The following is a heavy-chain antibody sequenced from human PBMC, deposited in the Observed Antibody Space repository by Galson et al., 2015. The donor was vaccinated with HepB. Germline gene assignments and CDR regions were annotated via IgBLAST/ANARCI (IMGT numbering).Heavy chain of an antibody. D-gene: IGHD2-21*02. J-gene: IGHJ5*02. V-gene: IGHV1-69*04. CDR3: ARDWHTVVVTAIHNWFDP. CDR2: IIPRLDMA. Sequence: SVKVSCKASGGPFSSYTISWVRQAPGQGLEWMGRIIPRLDMANYAQKFQGRVTITADKVTNTAYMELSSLRSEDTALYYCARDWHTVVVTAIHNWFDPWGQGTLVTVSS. CDR1: GGPFSSYT.